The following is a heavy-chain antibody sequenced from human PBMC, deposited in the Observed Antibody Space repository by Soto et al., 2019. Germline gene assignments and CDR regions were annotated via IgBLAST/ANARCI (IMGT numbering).Heavy chain of an antibody. CDR2: IKSNADGGTS. CDR3: ATNKDFDY. CDR1: GFTFSNAW. J-gene: IGHJ4*02. Sequence: EVQLVESGGGLVKPGGSLRLSCEASGFTFSNAWMNWVRQAPGKGLEWVGRIKSNADGGTSDHAAPVKGRFTISRDDSKNMMYLQMNSLKSEDSAVYYCATNKDFDYWGQGTLVTVSS. V-gene: IGHV3-15*01.